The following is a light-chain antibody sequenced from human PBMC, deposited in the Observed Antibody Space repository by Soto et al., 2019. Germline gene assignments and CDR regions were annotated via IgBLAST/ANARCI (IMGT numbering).Light chain of an antibody. CDR2: DVS. CDR3: RSYTTSSTPHYV. CDR1: SSDVGGYNS. J-gene: IGLJ1*01. V-gene: IGLV2-14*03. Sequence: QSALTQPASVSGSPGQSITISCTGTSSDVGGYNSVSWYQHHPGKAPKLMIFDVSDRPSGVSSRFSGSKYGNTASLTISGLQDEEEEEYYCRSYTTSSTPHYVFGPGTKVTVL.